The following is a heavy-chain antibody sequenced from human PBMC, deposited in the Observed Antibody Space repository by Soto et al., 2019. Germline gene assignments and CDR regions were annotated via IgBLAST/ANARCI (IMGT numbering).Heavy chain of an antibody. CDR2: IKQDGSEK. CDR1: GFTFISYW. J-gene: IGHJ4*02. D-gene: IGHD3-9*01. Sequence: RGSLRLSCAASGFTFISYWIICFGHSPFKWLEWVANIKQDGSEKYYVDSVKGRFTISRDNSKNTLYLQMNSLRAEDTAVYYCAKEGPSYDILTGYYRGYFDYWGQGTLVTVSS. V-gene: IGHV3-7*03. CDR3: AKEGPSYDILTGYYRGYFDY.